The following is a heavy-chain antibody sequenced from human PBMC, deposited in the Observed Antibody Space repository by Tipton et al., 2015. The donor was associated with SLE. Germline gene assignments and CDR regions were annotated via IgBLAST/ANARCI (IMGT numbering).Heavy chain of an antibody. D-gene: IGHD3-10*01. Sequence: TLSLTCTVSGGSVSSGSYYWSWIRQPPGKGLEWIGYIYYSGSTNYNPSLKSRVTISVDTTKNQFSLKLSSVTAADTAVYYCARGSFGYTAFDIWGQGTMVTVSS. CDR3: ARGSFGYTAFDI. CDR2: IYYSGST. V-gene: IGHV4-61*01. CDR1: GGSVSSGSYY. J-gene: IGHJ3*02.